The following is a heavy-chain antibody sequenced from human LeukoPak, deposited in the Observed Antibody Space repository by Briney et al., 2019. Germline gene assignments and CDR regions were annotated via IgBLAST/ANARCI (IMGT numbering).Heavy chain of an antibody. V-gene: IGHV3-7*03. J-gene: IGHJ3*02. Sequence: GGSLRLSCAASTFTFSNYWMSWVRQAPGKGLEWVANIKQDRSEKYYVDSAKGRFTISRDNAKTSLYLQMNSLRAEDTAVYYCARDVLAAGATGTFDIWGQGTMVTVSS. CDR3: ARDVLAAGATGTFDI. D-gene: IGHD1-14*01. CDR2: IKQDRSEK. CDR1: TFTFSNYW.